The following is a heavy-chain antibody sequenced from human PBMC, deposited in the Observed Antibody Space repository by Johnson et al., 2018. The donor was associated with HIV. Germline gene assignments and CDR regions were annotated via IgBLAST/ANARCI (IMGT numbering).Heavy chain of an antibody. V-gene: IGHV3-30-3*01. J-gene: IGHJ3*02. CDR1: GFTFSSYA. CDR2: ISYDGNNK. D-gene: IGHD3-10*02. Sequence: QVQLVESGGGVVQPGRSLRLSCAASGFTFSSYAMHWVRQAPGKGLEWVAVISYDGNNKYYADSVKGRFTISRDNSKNTLYLQMNSLRAEDTAVYYCARLCSGCADAFDMWGQGTMVTVS. CDR3: ARLCSGCADAFDM.